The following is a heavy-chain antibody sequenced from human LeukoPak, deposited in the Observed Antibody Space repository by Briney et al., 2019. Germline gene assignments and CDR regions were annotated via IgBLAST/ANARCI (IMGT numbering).Heavy chain of an antibody. CDR1: GFTFSSYA. V-gene: IGHV3-23*01. D-gene: IGHD1-1*01. CDR2: ISGSGGST. Sequence: GGSLRLSCAASGFTFSSYAMSWVRQAPGKGLEWVSAISGSGGSTYYADSVKGRFTISRDDSKNTLHLQMNSLRAEDTAVYYCAKDRHWRTFDYWGQGTLVTVSS. CDR3: AKDRHWRTFDY. J-gene: IGHJ4*02.